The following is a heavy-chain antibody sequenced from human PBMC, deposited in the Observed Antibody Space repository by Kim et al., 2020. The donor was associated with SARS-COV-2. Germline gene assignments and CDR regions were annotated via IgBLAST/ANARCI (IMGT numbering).Heavy chain of an antibody. CDR1: GGSITNNY. V-gene: IGHV4-59*13. CDR2: IYYSGST. CDR3: ARTPVLASQSGGYIDY. D-gene: IGHD1-26*01. Sequence: SETLSLTCTVSGGSITNNYWSWIRQSPGKGLEWIGYIYYSGSTNYNPSLRSRATISLDTSRSQLSLKLDSVTAADTALYYCARTPVLASQSGGYIDYWG. J-gene: IGHJ4*03.